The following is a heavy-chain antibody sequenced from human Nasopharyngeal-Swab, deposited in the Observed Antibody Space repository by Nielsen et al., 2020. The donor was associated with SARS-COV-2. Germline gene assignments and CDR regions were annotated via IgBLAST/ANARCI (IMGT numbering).Heavy chain of an antibody. J-gene: IGHJ6*02. CDR3: ARDRVVVSIYYGMDV. Sequence: SETLSLTCAVSGGSISSSNWWSWVRQPPGKGLEWIGEIYHSGSTNYNPPLKSRVTISVDKSKNQFSLKLSSVTAADTAVYYCARDRVVVSIYYGMDVWGQGTTVTVSS. CDR2: IYHSGST. CDR1: GGSISSSNW. D-gene: IGHD3-22*01. V-gene: IGHV4-4*02.